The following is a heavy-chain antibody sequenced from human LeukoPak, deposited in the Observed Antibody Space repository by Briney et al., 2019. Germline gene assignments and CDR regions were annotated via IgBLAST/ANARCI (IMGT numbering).Heavy chain of an antibody. CDR3: AKDDQGYYKGIDS. D-gene: IGHD3-9*01. CDR1: GFTFGRYA. V-gene: IGHV3-23*01. J-gene: IGHJ4*02. Sequence: GGSLRLSCVASGFTFGRYAMNWVRQAPGKGQKCLSSISGGAVTTNYSDSVKGRFTISRDNSKNTLSLQMNSLSAEDTAVYYCAKDDQGYYKGIDSWGRGTLVTVSS. CDR2: ISGGAVTT.